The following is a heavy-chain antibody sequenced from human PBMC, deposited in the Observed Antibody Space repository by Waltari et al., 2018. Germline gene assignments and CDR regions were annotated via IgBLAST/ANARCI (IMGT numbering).Heavy chain of an antibody. CDR3: ARVRGIAVAGLFDY. Sequence: QVQLVQSGAEVKKPGSSVKVSCKASGGTFSSYAISWVRQAPGQGLEWMGGIIPIFGTANYAQKFQGRGTMTADESTSTAYMELSSLRSEDTAVYYCARVRGIAVAGLFDYWGQGTLVTVSS. J-gene: IGHJ4*02. V-gene: IGHV1-69*01. D-gene: IGHD6-19*01. CDR1: GGTFSSYA. CDR2: IIPIFGTA.